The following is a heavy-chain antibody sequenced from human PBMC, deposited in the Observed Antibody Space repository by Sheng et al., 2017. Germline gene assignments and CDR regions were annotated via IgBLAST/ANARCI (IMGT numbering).Heavy chain of an antibody. J-gene: IGHJ3*02. CDR3: AKDYYYDSSGFYYPAFDM. CDR1: GFTFNSYH. V-gene: IGHV3-23*01. CDR2: ISGIDGRT. Sequence: EVQLLESGGGLVQPGGSLRLSCAASGFTFNSYHMTWVRQGPGKGLEWVSAISGIDGRTYYADSVKSRFTISRDNSKNTVFLQMNSLGAEDTAVYYCAKDYYYDSSGFYYPAFDMWGQGTMVTVSS. D-gene: IGHD3-22*01.